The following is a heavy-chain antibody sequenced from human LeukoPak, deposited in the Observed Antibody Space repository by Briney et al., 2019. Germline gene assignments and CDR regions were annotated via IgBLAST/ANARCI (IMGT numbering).Heavy chain of an antibody. D-gene: IGHD4-17*01. CDR3: ARELPDDYGDYFDY. Sequence: GASVKVSCKASGYTFTSYAMNWVRQAPGQGLEWMGWINTNTGNPTCAQGFTGRFVFSLDTSVSTAYLQISSLKAEDTAVYYCARELPDDYGDYFDYWGQGTLVTVSS. V-gene: IGHV7-4-1*02. J-gene: IGHJ4*02. CDR1: GYTFTSYA. CDR2: INTNTGNP.